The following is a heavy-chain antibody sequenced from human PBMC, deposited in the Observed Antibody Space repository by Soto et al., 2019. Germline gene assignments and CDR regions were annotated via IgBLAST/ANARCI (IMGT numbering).Heavy chain of an antibody. Sequence: QVQLQESGPGLVKPSQTLSLTCTASGGSISSGGYYWSWMRQHPGKGLEWIGYIHYSGSSDYNPSLKSPVTISVDTSNNHFSLKLSSVTAADTAVYYCARSRCTGTSPHAFPPWGQGTLVTVSS. J-gene: IGHJ1*01. D-gene: IGHD7-27*01. CDR1: GGSISSGGYY. CDR2: IHYSGSS. V-gene: IGHV4-31*01. CDR3: ARSRCTGTSPHAFPP.